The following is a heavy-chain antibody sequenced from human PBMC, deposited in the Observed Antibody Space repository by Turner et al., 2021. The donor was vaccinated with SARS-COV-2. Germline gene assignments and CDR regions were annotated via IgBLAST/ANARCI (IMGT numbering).Heavy chain of an antibody. J-gene: IGHJ4*02. CDR1: GLIFSSYN. CDR2: ISGSGSTI. Sequence: VQLVVSGGVLVHPGGSLRLSCAASGLIFSSYNMNWVRQATGKGLEWVSYISGSGSTIYYGDSMKGRVAVSRDNAKNSLDLQVNSLRVEDTAVYNCARGRSWNYWGQGTLITVSS. D-gene: IGHD1-26*01. CDR3: ARGRSWNY. V-gene: IGHV3-48*03.